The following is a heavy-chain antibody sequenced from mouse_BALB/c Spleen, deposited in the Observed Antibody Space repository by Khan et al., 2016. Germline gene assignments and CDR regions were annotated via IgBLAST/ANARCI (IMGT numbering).Heavy chain of an antibody. CDR2: IFPGDGDT. Sequence: QVQLQQSGADLVRPRSSVKISCKASGFAFSIYWMNWVKQRPGQGLEWIGQIFPGDGDTDYNGKFKGKATLTADESSSTAYMQLSNLTSEDSAVYFCARGGGRGVDYWGQGTTLTVSS. J-gene: IGHJ2*01. CDR1: GFAFSIYW. D-gene: IGHD1-1*02. CDR3: ARGGGRGVDY. V-gene: IGHV1-80*01.